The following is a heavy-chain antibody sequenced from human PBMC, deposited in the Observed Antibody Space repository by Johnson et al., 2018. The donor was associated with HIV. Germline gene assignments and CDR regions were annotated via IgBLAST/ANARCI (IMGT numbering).Heavy chain of an antibody. J-gene: IGHJ3*01. V-gene: IGHV3-11*04. D-gene: IGHD2-21*01. CDR3: ARRMVVGYHALDF. CDR2: ISTSGGTL. CDR1: GFIFNDYY. Sequence: QMLLVESGGGLVKAGGSLRLSCAASGFIFNDYYMSWIRQAPGKGLELLSYISTSGGTLYYADSVKDRLTIFRDNAKSSLYLQMNSLRVEDTAIYYCARRMVVGYHALDFWGQGTVVSVP.